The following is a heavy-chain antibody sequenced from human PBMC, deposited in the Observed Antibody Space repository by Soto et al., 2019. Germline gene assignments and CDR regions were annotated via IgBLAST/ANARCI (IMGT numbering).Heavy chain of an antibody. CDR2: INHSGST. CDR3: ARGKVLAAAHPNEY. CDR1: GGSFSGYY. V-gene: IGHV4-34*01. J-gene: IGHJ4*02. Sequence: SETLSLTCAVYGGSFSGYYWSWIRQPPGKGLEWIGEINHSGSTNYSPSLKSRVTISVDTSKNQFSLKLSSVTAADTAVYYCARGKVLAAAHPNEYWGQGTLVTVSS. D-gene: IGHD6-13*01.